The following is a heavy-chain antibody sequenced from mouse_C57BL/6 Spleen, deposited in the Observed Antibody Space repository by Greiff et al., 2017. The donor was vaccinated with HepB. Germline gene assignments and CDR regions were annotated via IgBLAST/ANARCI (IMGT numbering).Heavy chain of an antibody. CDR3: ARDVGDYAMDY. V-gene: IGHV5-6*02. CDR1: GFTFSSYG. D-gene: IGHD3-3*01. J-gene: IGHJ4*01. CDR2: ISSGGSYT. Sequence: EVKLVESGGDLVKPGGSLKLSCAASGFTFSSYGMSWVRQTPDKRLEWVATISSGGSYTYYPDSVKGRFTISRDNAKNTLYLQMSSLKSEDTAMYYGARDVGDYAMDYWGQGTSVTVSA.